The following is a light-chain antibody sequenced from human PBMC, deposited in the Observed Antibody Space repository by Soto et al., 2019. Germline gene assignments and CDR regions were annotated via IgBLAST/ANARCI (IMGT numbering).Light chain of an antibody. J-gene: IGLJ1*01. CDR3: SSYAGSNTPYV. CDR2: EVS. Sequence: QSVLTQHPSASGSPGQSVTISCTGTGSDVGGYNYVSWYQQHPGKAPKLMIYEVSKRPSGVPDRFSGSKSGNTASLTVSGLQAEDEADYYCSSYAGSNTPYVFGTGTKVTVL. CDR1: GSDVGGYNY. V-gene: IGLV2-8*01.